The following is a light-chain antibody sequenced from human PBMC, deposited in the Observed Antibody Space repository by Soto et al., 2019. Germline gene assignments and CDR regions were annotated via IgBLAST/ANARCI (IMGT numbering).Light chain of an antibody. V-gene: IGKV1D-13*01. CDR3: QQFNNYPLT. CDR2: VAS. J-gene: IGKJ5*01. Sequence: AIQLTQSPSSLSASVGDRVTITCRASQGVSSSLAWYQQKPGTAPKLLIYVASDLETGVPSRFSGSGFGTDFTLTISSLQPEDFATYYCQQFNNYPLTFGQGTRLEIK. CDR1: QGVSSS.